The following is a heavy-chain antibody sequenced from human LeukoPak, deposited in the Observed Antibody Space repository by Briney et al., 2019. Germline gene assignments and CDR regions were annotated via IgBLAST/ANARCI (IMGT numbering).Heavy chain of an antibody. D-gene: IGHD5-18*01. Sequence: PGGSLRLSCAASGFTFSSYAMSWVRQAPGKGLEWVSAISGSGGSTYYADSVKGRFTISRDNSKNSLYLQMNSLRAEDTAVYYCAKGYSYASTHDAFDIWGQGTMVTVSS. CDR2: ISGSGGST. V-gene: IGHV3-23*01. CDR1: GFTFSSYA. CDR3: AKGYSYASTHDAFDI. J-gene: IGHJ3*02.